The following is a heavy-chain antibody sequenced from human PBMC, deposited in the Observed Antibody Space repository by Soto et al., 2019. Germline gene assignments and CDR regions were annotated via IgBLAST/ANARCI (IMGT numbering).Heavy chain of an antibody. CDR2: IYYSGST. D-gene: IGHD3-10*01. CDR3: ARHGSRDVVRFDY. V-gene: IGHV4-59*08. J-gene: IGHJ4*02. CDR1: GDSISGYY. Sequence: HVQLQESGPGLVKPSETLSLTCTVSGDSISGYYWNWIRQPPGKGLEWIGYIYYSGSTYYNPSLKSRVTISVDPSKNRFSLNLTSVTAADTAMYYCARHGSRDVVRFDYWGQGILVSVSS.